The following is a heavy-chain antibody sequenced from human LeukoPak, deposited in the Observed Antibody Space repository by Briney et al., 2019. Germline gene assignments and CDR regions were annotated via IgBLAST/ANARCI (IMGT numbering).Heavy chain of an antibody. V-gene: IGHV4-30-4*01. J-gene: IGHJ4*02. CDR3: AREPRTTVTTDY. CDR1: GGSISSGDYY. Sequence: SQTLSLTCTVSGGSISSGDYYWSWIRQPPGKGLEWIGYICYSGSTYYNPSLKSRVTISVDTSKNQFSLKLSSVTAADTAVYYCAREPRTTVTTDYWGQGTLVTVSS. D-gene: IGHD4-17*01. CDR2: ICYSGST.